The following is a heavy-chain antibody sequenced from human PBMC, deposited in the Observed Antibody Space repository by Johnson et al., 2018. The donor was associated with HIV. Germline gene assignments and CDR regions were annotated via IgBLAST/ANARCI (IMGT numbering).Heavy chain of an antibody. V-gene: IGHV3-30-3*01. CDR3: AKGEAQEGWIQLQLYALDF. Sequence: QVQLVESGGGVVQPGMSLRLSCAASGFTFSSYAMHCVRQAPGKGLEWVAVISYDGSNKYYADSVKGRFTISRDMSKNTRYLQMNSLRPDDSALYYCAKGEAQEGWIQLQLYALDFWGQGTMVTVSS. D-gene: IGHD1-1*01. J-gene: IGHJ3*01. CDR2: ISYDGSNK. CDR1: GFTFSSYA.